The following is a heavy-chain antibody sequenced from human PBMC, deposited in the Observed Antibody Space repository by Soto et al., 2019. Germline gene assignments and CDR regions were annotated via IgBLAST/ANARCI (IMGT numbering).Heavy chain of an antibody. D-gene: IGHD3-10*01. V-gene: IGHV3-48*01. CDR1: GFTFSSYS. CDR2: ISSSSSTI. CDR3: AKVQTDVPGYGSGNYYYYYYMDV. Sequence: GGSLRLSCAASGFTFSSYSMNWVRQAPGKGLEWVSYISSSSSTIYYADSVKGRFTISRDNAKNSLYLQMNSLRAEDTAVYYCAKVQTDVPGYGSGNYYYYYYMDVWGKGTTVTVSS. J-gene: IGHJ6*03.